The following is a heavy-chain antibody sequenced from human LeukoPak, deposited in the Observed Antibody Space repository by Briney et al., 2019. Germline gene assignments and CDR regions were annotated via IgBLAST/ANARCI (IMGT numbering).Heavy chain of an antibody. CDR1: GYTFTSYG. J-gene: IGHJ5*02. CDR3: ARVRGYCSGGSCYNNWFDP. CDR2: ISAYNGNT. V-gene: IGHV1-18*01. Sequence: ASVKVSCKASGYTFTSYGISWVRQAPGQGLEWMGWISAYNGNTNYAQKLQGRVTMTTDTSTSTAYMELRSLRSDDTAVYYCARVRGYCSGGSCYNNWFDPWGQGTLVTVSS. D-gene: IGHD2-15*01.